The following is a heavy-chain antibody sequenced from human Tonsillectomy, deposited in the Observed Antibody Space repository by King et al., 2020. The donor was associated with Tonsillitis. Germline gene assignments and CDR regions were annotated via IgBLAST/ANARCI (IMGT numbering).Heavy chain of an antibody. CDR1: GFTFSSYA. CDR2: ISGSSFRS. CDR3: AKLPHSSGWSSPFDY. D-gene: IGHD6-19*01. J-gene: IGHJ4*02. Sequence: VQLVESGGGLVQPGGSLRLPCAASGFTFSSYAMGWVLRAPGKGLEWVSTISGSSFRSYYPDSAKRRSTISRDNSNHTLYLQMHSLRPEDTALYYCAKLPHSSGWSSPFDYWGQGTLVTVSS. V-gene: IGHV3-23*04.